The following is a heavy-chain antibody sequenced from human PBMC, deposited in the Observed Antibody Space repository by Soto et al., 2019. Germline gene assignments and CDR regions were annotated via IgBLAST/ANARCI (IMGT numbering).Heavy chain of an antibody. CDR2: IYYSGST. CDR3: ARRYGGGVAF. Sequence: QVQLQESGPGLVKPSETLSLTCTVSGGSISSYYWSWIRQPPGKGLEWIGYIYYSGSTNYNPSLKRRVTISVDTSNNQFSLKLSSVTAADTAVYSCARRYGGGVAFWGQGTLVTVSS. J-gene: IGHJ4*02. V-gene: IGHV4-59*08. CDR1: GGSISSYY. D-gene: IGHD3-10*01.